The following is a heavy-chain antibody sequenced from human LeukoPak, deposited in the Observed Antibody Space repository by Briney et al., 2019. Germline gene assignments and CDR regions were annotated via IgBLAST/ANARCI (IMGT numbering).Heavy chain of an antibody. CDR3: ARGSRRLADFHY. Sequence: SETLSLTCTVSGDSISSSDYYWGWIRQPPGKGLGWIGTISYSGGTYYNPSLQSRVTISADTSKNQFSLELSSVTAANTAVYYCARGSRRLADFHYRGQGTLVTVSS. CDR1: GDSISSSDYY. D-gene: IGHD1-26*01. J-gene: IGHJ4*02. CDR2: ISYSGGT. V-gene: IGHV4-39*01.